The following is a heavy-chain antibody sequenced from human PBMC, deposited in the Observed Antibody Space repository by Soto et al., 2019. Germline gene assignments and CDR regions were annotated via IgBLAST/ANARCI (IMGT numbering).Heavy chain of an antibody. D-gene: IGHD5-12*01. V-gene: IGHV3-53*04. CDR2: IYSGGST. CDR3: ASSPGWATDAFDI. J-gene: IGHJ3*02. Sequence: GGSLRLSCAASGFTVSSNYMSWVRQAPGKGLEWVSVIYSGGSTYYADSVKGRFTISRHNSKNTLYLQMNSLRAEDTAVYYCASSPGWATDAFDIWGQGTMVTVSS. CDR1: GFTVSSNY.